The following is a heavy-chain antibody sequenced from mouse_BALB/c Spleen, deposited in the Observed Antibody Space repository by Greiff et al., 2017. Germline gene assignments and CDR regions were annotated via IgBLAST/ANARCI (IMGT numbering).Heavy chain of an antibody. CDR1: GYTFTSYW. CDR2: INPSTGYT. V-gene: IGHV1-7*01. J-gene: IGHJ4*01. CDR3: ASDYDYAMDY. Sequence: VQLVESGAELAKPGASVKMSCKASGYTFTSYWMHWVKQRPGQGLEWIGYINPSTGYTEYNQKFKDKATLTADKSSSTAYMQLSSLTSEDSAVYYCASDYDYAMDYWGQGTSVTVSS. D-gene: IGHD2-4*01.